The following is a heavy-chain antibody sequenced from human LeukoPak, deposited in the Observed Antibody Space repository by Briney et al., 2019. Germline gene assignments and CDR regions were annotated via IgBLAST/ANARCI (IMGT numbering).Heavy chain of an antibody. Sequence: PGGSLRLSCAASGFTFSSYAMSWVRQAPGKGLEWVSAISGSGGSTYYADSVKGRFTISRDSSKNTLYLQMNSLRAEDTAVYYCAKQESGSYSKINYWGQGTLVTVSS. CDR1: GFTFSSYA. CDR3: AKQESGSYSKINY. D-gene: IGHD1-26*01. J-gene: IGHJ4*02. V-gene: IGHV3-23*01. CDR2: ISGSGGST.